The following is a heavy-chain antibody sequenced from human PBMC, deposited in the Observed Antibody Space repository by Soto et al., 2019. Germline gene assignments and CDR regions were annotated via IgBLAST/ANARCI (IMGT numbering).Heavy chain of an antibody. Sequence: QVQLVQSGAEVKKPGASVTVSCKTSGYPLTDFYIHWVRQAPGQGLEWMAWINPHTGDTNTALKFQGRVTLTRDTSINTAVTELTGLSSDDTAVYYCAGEGGTAPVARSEWYLDLWGRGTLFNVSS. V-gene: IGHV1-2*02. CDR1: GYPLTDFY. D-gene: IGHD1-1*01. CDR3: AGEGGTAPVARSEWYLDL. J-gene: IGHJ2*01. CDR2: INPHTGDT.